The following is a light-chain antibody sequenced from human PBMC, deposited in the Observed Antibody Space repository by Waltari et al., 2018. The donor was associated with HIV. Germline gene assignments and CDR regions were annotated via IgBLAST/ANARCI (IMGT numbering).Light chain of an antibody. CDR2: YSA. V-gene: IGLV1-36*01. CDR1: RSNIGVNA. CDR3: AAWDDSLNVVV. J-gene: IGLJ2*01. Sequence: QSVLTQPPSVSEGPGQEVIISCSGRRSNIGVNAVNCYQHLPGKPPKLLVFYSAVLASGVSDRFSGSRSGTSASLAITGLQSDDEGLYYCAAWDDSLNVVVFGGGTKLSVL.